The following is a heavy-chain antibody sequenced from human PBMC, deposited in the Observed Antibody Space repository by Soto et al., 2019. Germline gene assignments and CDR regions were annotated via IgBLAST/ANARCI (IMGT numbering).Heavy chain of an antibody. Sequence: QITLKESGPTLVKPTQTLTLTCTFSGFSLSTSGVGVGWIRQPPGKALEWLALIYWDDDKRYSPSLKSRLTITNDTPKTLVVLTMTNMDPVDTATYSCAHTYGDRYFDYWRQGTLVTVSS. D-gene: IGHD2-8*01. J-gene: IGHJ4*02. CDR1: GFSLSTSGVG. CDR2: IYWDDDK. V-gene: IGHV2-5*02. CDR3: AHTYGDRYFDY.